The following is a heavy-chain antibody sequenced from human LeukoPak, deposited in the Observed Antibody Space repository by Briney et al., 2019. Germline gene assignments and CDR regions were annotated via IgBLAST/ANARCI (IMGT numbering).Heavy chain of an antibody. Sequence: GGSLRLSCAASGFTVSSNYMSWVRQGPGKGLQCVSVISNDGDTYYADSVKGRFTITRDTSKNTVSLQMNSLRAEDTAVYYCAXXXTTGGWYEFDYWGQGTLVTVSS. V-gene: IGHV3-53*01. CDR1: GFTVSSNY. CDR2: ISNDGDT. J-gene: IGHJ4*02. CDR3: AXXXTTGGWYEFDY. D-gene: IGHD6-19*01.